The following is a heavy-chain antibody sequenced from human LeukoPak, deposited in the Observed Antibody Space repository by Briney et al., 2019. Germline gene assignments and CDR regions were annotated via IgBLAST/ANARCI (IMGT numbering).Heavy chain of an antibody. J-gene: IGHJ6*02. CDR1: GYTFTSYD. V-gene: IGHV1-8*01. CDR3: AGLHDSSGYYPEYNGMDV. Sequence: ASVKVSCKASGYTFTSYDINWVRQATGQGLEWMGWMNPNSGNTGYAQKFQGRVTMTRNTSISTAYMELSSLRSEDTAVYYCAGLHDSSGYYPEYNGMDVWGQGTTVTVSS. D-gene: IGHD3-22*01. CDR2: MNPNSGNT.